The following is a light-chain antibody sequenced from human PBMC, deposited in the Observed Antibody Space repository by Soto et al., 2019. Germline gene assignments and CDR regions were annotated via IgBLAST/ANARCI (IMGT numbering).Light chain of an antibody. CDR1: QSVRSH. CDR2: GVS. J-gene: IGKJ4*01. V-gene: IGKV3D-15*01. CDR3: QQYSDWPLT. Sequence: EILLTQSPATLSLSPGETATLSCRASQSVRSHLAWFQQKPGQAPRLLMYGVSTRATGMPARFSGSGSGTEFTLIISSLQSEDIAHYYCQQYSDWPLTFGGGTKVDIK.